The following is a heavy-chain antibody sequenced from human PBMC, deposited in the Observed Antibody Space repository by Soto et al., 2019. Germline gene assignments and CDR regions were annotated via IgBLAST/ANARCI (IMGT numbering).Heavy chain of an antibody. CDR3: ASRPPFDY. J-gene: IGHJ4*02. CDR2: IYSSGST. Sequence: EVQLVESGGGLIQPGGSLRLSCAASGFTVSSNDMSWVRQAPGKGLERVSAIYSSGSTSYVDSVKGRFTISRDISTNTLYLQMKGLRVDATAVYYGASRPPFDYWGQGTLVTVSS. CDR1: GFTVSSND. V-gene: IGHV3-53*01.